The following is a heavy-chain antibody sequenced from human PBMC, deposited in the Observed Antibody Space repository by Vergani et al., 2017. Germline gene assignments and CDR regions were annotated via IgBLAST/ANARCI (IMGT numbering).Heavy chain of an antibody. Sequence: QVQLQESGPGLVKPSETLSLTCNVSGGSISSSNYYWGWIRQPPGKVLQWLGSIYYSGSTYYNPSLKSRVTISVDTSKNQFSLKLSSVTAADTAVYYCERVPRAYPRYYFDYWGQGTLVTDYS. CDR1: GGSISSSNYY. V-gene: IGHV4-39*07. CDR2: IYYSGST. J-gene: IGHJ4*02. CDR3: ERVPRAYPRYYFDY.